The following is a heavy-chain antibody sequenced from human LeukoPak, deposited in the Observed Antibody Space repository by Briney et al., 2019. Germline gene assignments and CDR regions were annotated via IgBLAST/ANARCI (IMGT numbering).Heavy chain of an antibody. D-gene: IGHD2-15*01. CDR1: GFTFSNYA. Sequence: GGSLRLSCAASGFTFSNYAIHWVRQAPGKGLECVSAISSIEGRIYYANSVKGRFTISRDNSKNMVLLQMGSLRAEDMAVYYCARARRDCSGGTCFSYYFENWGQGTLVTV. V-gene: IGHV3-64*01. CDR3: ARARRDCSGGTCFSYYFEN. CDR2: ISSIEGRI. J-gene: IGHJ4*02.